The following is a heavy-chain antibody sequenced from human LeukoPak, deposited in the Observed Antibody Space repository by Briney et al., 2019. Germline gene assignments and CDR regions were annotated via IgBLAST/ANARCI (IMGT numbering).Heavy chain of an antibody. CDR1: GFTFDDYA. J-gene: IGHJ6*02. CDR2: ISGDGGST. Sequence: GGSLRLSCAASGFTFDDYAMHWVRQAPGKGLEWVSLISGDGGSTYYADSVKGRFTISRDNSKNSLCLQMNSLRTEDTALYYCAKDRSRSYYYYYYGMDVWGQGTTVTVSS. CDR3: AKDRSRSYYYYYYGMDV. V-gene: IGHV3-43*02.